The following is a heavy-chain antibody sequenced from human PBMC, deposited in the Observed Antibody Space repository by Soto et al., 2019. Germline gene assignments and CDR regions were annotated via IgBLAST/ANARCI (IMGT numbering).Heavy chain of an antibody. CDR2: MYNSGST. V-gene: IGHV4-61*01. D-gene: IGHD2-15*01. CDR1: GGSVSSGSYY. J-gene: IGHJ4*02. CDR3: ARYWSAFDY. Sequence: QVQLQDSGPGLVKPSETLSLTCTVSGGSVSSGSYYWSWIRQPPGKGLEWIGYMYNSGSTNYNPSLMSRVTISVDTSKNQFSLKLSSVTAADTAVYYCARYWSAFDYWGQGTLVTVSS.